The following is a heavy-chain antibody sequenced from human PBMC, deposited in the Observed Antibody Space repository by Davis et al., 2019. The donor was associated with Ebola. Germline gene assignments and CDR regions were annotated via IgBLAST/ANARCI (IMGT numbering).Heavy chain of an antibody. CDR2: IWYDGSNK. CDR1: GFTFSSYG. J-gene: IGHJ6*03. V-gene: IGHV3-33*01. Sequence: PGGSLRLSCAASGFTFSSYGMHWVRQAPGKGLEWVAVIWYDGSNKYYADSVKGRFTISRDNSKNTLYLQMNSLRAEDTAVYYCARASDYYYMDVWGKGTTVTVSS. CDR3: ARASDYYYMDV.